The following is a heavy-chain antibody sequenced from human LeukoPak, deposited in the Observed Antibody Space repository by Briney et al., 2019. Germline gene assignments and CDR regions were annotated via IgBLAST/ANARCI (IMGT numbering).Heavy chain of an antibody. CDR3: ARVSDIMISFGGAISYFDY. J-gene: IGHJ4*02. CDR1: GGSLNDSD. CDR2: ITHSGGT. V-gene: IGHV4-34*01. D-gene: IGHD3-16*02. Sequence: PSETLSLTCTLYGGSLNDSDWSWIRQPPGKGPEWIGEITHSGGTHYNPSLWSRLTISTDTSRNKLSLQLTSVTAADTGVYFCARVSDIMISFGGAISYFDYWGQGALVTVSS.